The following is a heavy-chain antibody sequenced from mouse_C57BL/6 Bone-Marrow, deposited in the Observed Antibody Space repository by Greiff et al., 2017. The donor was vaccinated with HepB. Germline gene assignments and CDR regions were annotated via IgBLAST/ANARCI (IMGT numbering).Heavy chain of an antibody. D-gene: IGHD1-1*01. CDR2: IYPGSGNT. J-gene: IGHJ2*01. Sequence: QVQLKESGAELVRPGASVKLSCKASGYTFTDYYINWVKQRPGQGLEWIARIYPGSGNTYYNEKFKGKATLTAEKSSSTAYMQLSSLTSEDSAVYFCARYYGSDYWGQGTTLTVSS. V-gene: IGHV1-76*01. CDR1: GYTFTDYY. CDR3: ARYYGSDY.